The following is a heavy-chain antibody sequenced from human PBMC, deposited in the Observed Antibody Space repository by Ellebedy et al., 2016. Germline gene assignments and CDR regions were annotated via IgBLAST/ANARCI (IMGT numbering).Heavy chain of an antibody. D-gene: IGHD3-10*01. CDR2: ISGSGGST. CDR1: GFTFSSYA. Sequence: GESLKISXAASGFTFSSYAMTWVRQAPGAGPEWVSAISGSGGSTYYADSVKGRFTISRDNSKNTLYLQMNSLRAEDTAVYYCARDLWFGARDNWFDPWGQGTLVTVSS. J-gene: IGHJ5*02. CDR3: ARDLWFGARDNWFDP. V-gene: IGHV3-23*01.